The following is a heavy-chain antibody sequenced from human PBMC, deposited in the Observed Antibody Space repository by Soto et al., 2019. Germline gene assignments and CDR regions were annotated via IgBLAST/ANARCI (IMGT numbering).Heavy chain of an antibody. CDR3: AKGAVTSIFAYFDY. CDR2: ISWNSGNI. J-gene: IGHJ4*02. CDR1: GFTFDDYA. Sequence: EVHLVESGGGLVQPGRSLRLSCAAYGFTFDDYAMHWVRQVPGKGLEWVSSISWNSGNIVYADSVKGRFTISRDSANNSLYLQMNSLKTEDTALYYCAKGAVTSIFAYFDYWGQGTLVTVSS. D-gene: IGHD3-3*01. V-gene: IGHV3-9*01.